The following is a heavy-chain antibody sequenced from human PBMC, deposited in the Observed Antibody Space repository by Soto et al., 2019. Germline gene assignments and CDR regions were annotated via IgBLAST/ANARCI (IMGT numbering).Heavy chain of an antibody. V-gene: IGHV4-4*02. Sequence: QVQLQESGPGLVKPSGTLSITCAVCGGSISSSNWWSWVRQPPEKGLEWIGEIYHSPSTNYNPSLKSRVTISGDKSKNQFSLKLSSVTASDTAVYYCARYRQPDAFDIWGQGTTVTVSS. CDR3: ARYRQPDAFDI. CDR2: IYHSPST. CDR1: GGSISSSNW. J-gene: IGHJ3*02. D-gene: IGHD1-26*01.